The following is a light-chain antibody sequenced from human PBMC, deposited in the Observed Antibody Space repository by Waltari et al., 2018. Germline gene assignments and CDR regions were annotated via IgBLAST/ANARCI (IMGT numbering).Light chain of an antibody. Sequence: IQLTQSPSSLSASVGDRVAITCRASQTITTYLAWYQQKPGKAPKRLIHSTSTLETGVPSRFSGSGSGTDFTLTISSLQPEDFATYYCQQLNNYPLTFGGGTTVEIK. CDR2: STS. CDR3: QQLNNYPLT. CDR1: QTITTY. V-gene: IGKV1-9*01. J-gene: IGKJ4*01.